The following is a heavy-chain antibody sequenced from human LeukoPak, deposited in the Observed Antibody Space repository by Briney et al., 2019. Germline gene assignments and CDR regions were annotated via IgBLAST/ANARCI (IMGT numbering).Heavy chain of an antibody. J-gene: IGHJ4*02. V-gene: IGHV3-23*01. Sequence: GGSLRLSCAASGFTFSSYWMHWVRQVPGKGLEWVSALSGSGRSTYYAGSVKGRFTISRDNSKNTLYLQMNSLRAEDTAVYYCAKGDSGSYYPFDYWGQGTLVTVSS. CDR2: LSGSGRST. CDR1: GFTFSSYW. CDR3: AKGDSGSYYPFDY. D-gene: IGHD3-10*01.